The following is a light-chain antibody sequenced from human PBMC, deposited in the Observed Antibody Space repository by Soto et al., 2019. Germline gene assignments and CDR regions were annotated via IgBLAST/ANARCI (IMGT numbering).Light chain of an antibody. CDR3: QQYGASLT. Sequence: VVLTHPPHTLSVSLGGTEPLSCRASENINTYLAWYQQKPGQAPKLLIYDASNRATGIPARFSGSGSGTDFTLTISRLEPEDFAVYFCQQYGASLTFGEGPKVDI. CDR1: ENINTY. V-gene: IGKV3-11*01. J-gene: IGKJ4*01. CDR2: DAS.